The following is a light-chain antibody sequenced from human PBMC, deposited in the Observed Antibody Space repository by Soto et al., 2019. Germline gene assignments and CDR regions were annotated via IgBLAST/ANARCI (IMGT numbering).Light chain of an antibody. Sequence: QSVVTQPPSASGTPGQRVTISCSGSTSNIGSNYVYWYQHLPGTAPKLLIYRNSQRPSGVPDRFSGSKSGTSASLAISGLRSEDEADYYCAAWGDSLSGVVFGGGTKLTVL. CDR1: TSNIGSNY. CDR2: RNS. V-gene: IGLV1-47*01. J-gene: IGLJ2*01. CDR3: AAWGDSLSGVV.